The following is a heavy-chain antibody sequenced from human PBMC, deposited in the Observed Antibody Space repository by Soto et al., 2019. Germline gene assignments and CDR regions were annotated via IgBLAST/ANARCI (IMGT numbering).Heavy chain of an antibody. CDR2: ISGSGGST. D-gene: IGHD3-22*01. V-gene: IGHV3-23*01. Sequence: PGGSLRLSCAASGFTFSSYAMSWVRQAPGKGLEWVSAISGSGGSTYYADSVRGRFTISRDNSKNTLYLQMNSLRAEDTAVYYCAKEKWDYGSSGYYHDYWGQGTLVTV. CDR1: GFTFSSYA. J-gene: IGHJ4*02. CDR3: AKEKWDYGSSGYYHDY.